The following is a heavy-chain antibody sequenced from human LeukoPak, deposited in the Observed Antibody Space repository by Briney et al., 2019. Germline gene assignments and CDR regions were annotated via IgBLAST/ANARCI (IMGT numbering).Heavy chain of an antibody. Sequence: PSETLSLTCTVSGGSISSGGYYWSWIRQPPGKGLEWIGYIYHSGSTYYNPSLKSRVTISVDRSKNQFSLKLSSVTAADTAVYYCARGSVVERVDYWGQGTLVTVSS. V-gene: IGHV4-30-2*01. CDR1: GGSISSGGYY. J-gene: IGHJ4*02. CDR2: IYHSGST. D-gene: IGHD1-1*01. CDR3: ARGSVVERVDY.